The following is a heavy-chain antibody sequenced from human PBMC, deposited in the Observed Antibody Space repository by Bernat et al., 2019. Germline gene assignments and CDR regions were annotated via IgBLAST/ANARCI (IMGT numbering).Heavy chain of an antibody. CDR3: TTAYDILNGYYHD. CDR2: IKSKTDGGTT. CDR1: GFTFNNAW. D-gene: IGHD3-9*01. J-gene: IGHJ4*02. V-gene: IGHV3-15*01. Sequence: EGHLVESGGGLVKPGGSLTLSCAASGFTFNNAWMSWVRQAPGKGLEWVGRIKSKTDGGTTDYAAPVRGRFTISRDDSQNTLYLQLNSLRTEDTAVYYCTTAYDILNGYYHDWGQGTLVAVSS.